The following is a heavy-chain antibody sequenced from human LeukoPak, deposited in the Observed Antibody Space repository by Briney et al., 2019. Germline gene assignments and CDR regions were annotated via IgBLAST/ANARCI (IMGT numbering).Heavy chain of an antibody. Sequence: PSETLSLTCTVSGGSISSSSYYWGWIRQPPGKGLEWIGSIYHSGSTNYNPSLKSRVTISVDKSKNQFSLKLSSVTAADTAVYYCARELGDSRIDYWGQGTLVTVSS. J-gene: IGHJ4*02. CDR1: GGSISSSSYY. D-gene: IGHD2-21*02. CDR2: IYHSGST. CDR3: ARELGDSRIDY. V-gene: IGHV4-39*07.